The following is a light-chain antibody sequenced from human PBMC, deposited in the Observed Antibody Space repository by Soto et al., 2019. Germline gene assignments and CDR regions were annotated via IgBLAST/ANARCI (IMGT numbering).Light chain of an antibody. Sequence: ILRTQTPLSLSVTPVQPASISFKSSQSLLHNDGKTYLYWFLQKPGKPPQLLXYEVSNRFSGVPDRFSGSGSGTDFTLKISRVEAEYVGVYYCMQSIQLPPTFGQGTRLEIK. V-gene: IGKV2D-29*01. CDR1: QSLLHNDGKTY. J-gene: IGKJ5*01. CDR3: MQSIQLPPT. CDR2: EVS.